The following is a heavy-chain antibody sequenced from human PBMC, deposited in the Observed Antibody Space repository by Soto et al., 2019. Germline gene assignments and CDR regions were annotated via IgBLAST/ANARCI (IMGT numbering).Heavy chain of an antibody. V-gene: IGHV1-69*13. Sequence: SVKVSCKASGGTFSSYAISWVRQAPGQGLEWMGEIIPIFGTANYAQKFQGRVTITADESTSTAYMELSSLRSEDTAVYYCARAPQQYSSSWYPKFDYWGQGTLVTVSS. D-gene: IGHD6-13*01. CDR3: ARAPQQYSSSWYPKFDY. CDR1: GGTFSSYA. J-gene: IGHJ4*02. CDR2: IIPIFGTA.